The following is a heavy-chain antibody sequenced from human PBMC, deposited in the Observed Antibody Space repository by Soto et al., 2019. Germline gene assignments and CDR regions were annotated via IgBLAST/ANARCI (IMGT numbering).Heavy chain of an antibody. J-gene: IGHJ6*02. V-gene: IGHV1-69*12. CDR1: GGAFSTYA. CDR3: ARQETRNYYYYGMDV. Sequence: QVQLVQSGAEVKKPGSSVKVSCKASGGAFSTYAISWVRQAPGQGLEWMGGIIPVFGPANYAQKFQGRVTITADESTPTANMELSSLRSQDTAVYYCARQETRNYYYYGMDVWGQGTTVTVSS. CDR2: IIPVFGPA.